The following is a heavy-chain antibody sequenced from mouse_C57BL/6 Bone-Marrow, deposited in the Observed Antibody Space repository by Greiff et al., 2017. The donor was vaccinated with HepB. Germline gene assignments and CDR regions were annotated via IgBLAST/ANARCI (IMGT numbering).Heavy chain of an antibody. D-gene: IGHD1-1*01. V-gene: IGHV1-76*01. CDR1: GYTFTDYY. Sequence: QVQLQQSGAELVRPGASVKLSCKASGYTFTDYYINWVKQRPGQGLEWIARIYPGSGNTYYNEKFKGKATLTAEKSSSTAYMQLSSLTSEDSAVYFCATTVVATDYWGQGTTLTVSS. CDR3: ATTVVATDY. J-gene: IGHJ2*01. CDR2: IYPGSGNT.